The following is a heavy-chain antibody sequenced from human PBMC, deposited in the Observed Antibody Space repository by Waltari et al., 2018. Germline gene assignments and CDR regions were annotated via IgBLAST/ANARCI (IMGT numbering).Heavy chain of an antibody. CDR3: ARQGERWLQLHYFDY. D-gene: IGHD5-12*01. J-gene: IGHJ4*02. CDR2: IYPGDSDT. Sequence: EVQLVQSGAEVKKPGESLKISCKGSGYSFTSYWIGWVRQMPGKGLEWMGIIYPGDSDTRYSPYFQGQVTISADKSISTAYLQWSSLKASDTAMYYCARQGERWLQLHYFDYWGQGTLVTVSS. V-gene: IGHV5-51*01. CDR1: GYSFTSYW.